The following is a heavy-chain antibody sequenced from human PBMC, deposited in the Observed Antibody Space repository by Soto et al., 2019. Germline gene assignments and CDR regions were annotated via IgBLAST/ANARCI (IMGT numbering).Heavy chain of an antibody. J-gene: IGHJ4*02. CDR1: GFTFSSYS. D-gene: IGHD3-9*01. Sequence: PVGSLRLSCAASGFTFSSYSMNWVRQAPGKGLEWVSYISSSSSTIYYADSVKGRFTISRDNAKNSLYLQMNSLRDEDTAVYYCARDRSPYYDILTGYSTYFDYWGQGTLVTVSS. CDR2: ISSSSSTI. CDR3: ARDRSPYYDILTGYSTYFDY. V-gene: IGHV3-48*02.